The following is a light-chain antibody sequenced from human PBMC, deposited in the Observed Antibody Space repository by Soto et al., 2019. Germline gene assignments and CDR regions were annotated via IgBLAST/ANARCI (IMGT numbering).Light chain of an antibody. V-gene: IGLV2-8*01. CDR1: SSDVGAYNY. CDR2: EVT. CDR3: SSHAGTKVV. Sequence: QSALTQPPSASGSPGQSVTISCAGTSSDVGAYNYVSWYQQHPGKAPKLMIYEVTKRPSGVPDRFSGSKSGNTASLTGSGLQVEDEADYYCSSHAGTKVVFGGGTKLTVL. J-gene: IGLJ2*01.